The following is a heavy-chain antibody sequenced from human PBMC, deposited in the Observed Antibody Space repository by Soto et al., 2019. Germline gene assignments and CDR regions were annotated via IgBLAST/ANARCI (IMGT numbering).Heavy chain of an antibody. CDR1: GGSISSGGYS. D-gene: IGHD4-17*01. CDR3: ARGGLYGDYELRY. V-gene: IGHV4-30-2*01. CDR2: IYHSGST. Sequence: QLQLQESGSGLVEPSQTLSLTCAVSGGSISSGGYSWSWIRQPPGKGLEWIGYIYHSGSTYYNPSLKSRGTISVDRSKNQFSRKLSSVTAADTAVYYCARGGLYGDYELRYWCQGTLVTVSS. J-gene: IGHJ4*02.